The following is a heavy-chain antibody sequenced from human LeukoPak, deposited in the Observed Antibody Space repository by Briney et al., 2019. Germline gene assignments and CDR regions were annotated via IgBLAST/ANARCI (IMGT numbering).Heavy chain of an antibody. Sequence: TSETLSLTCAVYGGSFSGYYWSWIRQPPGKGVEWIGEINHSGSTNYNPSLKSRVTISVDTSKNQFSLKLSSVTAADTAVYYCARARVVPAAKSHYFDYWGQGTLVTVSS. CDR1: GGSFSGYY. D-gene: IGHD2-2*01. J-gene: IGHJ4*02. CDR3: ARARVVPAAKSHYFDY. V-gene: IGHV4-34*01. CDR2: INHSGST.